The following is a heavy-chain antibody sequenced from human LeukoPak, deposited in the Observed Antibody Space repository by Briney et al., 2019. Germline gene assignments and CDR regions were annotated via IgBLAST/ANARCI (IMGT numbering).Heavy chain of an antibody. Sequence: KPSETLSLTCTVSGGSISSSSYYWGWIRQPPGKGLEWIGSIYYSGSTYYNPSLKSRVTISVDTSKNQFSLKLSSVTAADTAVYYCARLNGLRYFDWLPDSSYPPYFDYWGQGTLVTVSS. CDR2: IYYSGST. D-gene: IGHD3-9*01. CDR1: GGSISSSSYY. V-gene: IGHV4-39*01. CDR3: ARLNGLRYFDWLPDSSYPPYFDY. J-gene: IGHJ4*02.